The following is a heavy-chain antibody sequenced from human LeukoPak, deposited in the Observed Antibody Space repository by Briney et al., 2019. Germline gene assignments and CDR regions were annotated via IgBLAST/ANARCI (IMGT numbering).Heavy chain of an antibody. CDR1: GYTFTSYG. D-gene: IGHD3-3*01. CDR3: ARDSTITIFGVVPYYYYGMDV. Sequence: ASVKVSCKASGYTFTSYGISWVRQAPGQGLEWMGWISAYNGNTNYAQKLQGRVTMTTDTSTSTAYMELRSLRSDDTAVYYCARDSTITIFGVVPYYYYGMDVWGQGTTVTASS. J-gene: IGHJ6*02. CDR2: ISAYNGNT. V-gene: IGHV1-18*01.